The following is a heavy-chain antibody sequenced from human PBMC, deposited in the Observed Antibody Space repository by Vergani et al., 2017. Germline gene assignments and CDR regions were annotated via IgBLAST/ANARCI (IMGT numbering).Heavy chain of an antibody. CDR2: IYYSGST. CDR1: GGSISSYY. D-gene: IGHD3-10*01. Sequence: QVQLQESGPGLVKPSETLSLTCTVSGGSISSYYWSWIRQPPGKGLEWIGYIYYSGSTNYNPSLKSRVTISVDTSKNQFSVKLSSVTAADTAVYYCARNRYGSGSYYDYWGQGTLVTVSS. J-gene: IGHJ4*02. V-gene: IGHV4-59*01. CDR3: ARNRYGSGSYYDY.